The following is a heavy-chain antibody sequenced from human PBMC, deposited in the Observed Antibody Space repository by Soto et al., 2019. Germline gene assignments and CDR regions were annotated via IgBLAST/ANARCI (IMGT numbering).Heavy chain of an antibody. V-gene: IGHV1-3*01. CDR1: GYTFTSYA. Sequence: ASVKVSCKASGYTFTSYAMHWVRKAPGQRLEWMGWINAGNGNTKYSQKFQGRVTMTRNTSISTAYMELSSLRSEDTAVYYCERDQGITTFGVYSMYYYGMDVWGQGTTVTVSS. CDR3: ERDQGITTFGVYSMYYYGMDV. D-gene: IGHD3-3*01. CDR2: INAGNGNT. J-gene: IGHJ6*02.